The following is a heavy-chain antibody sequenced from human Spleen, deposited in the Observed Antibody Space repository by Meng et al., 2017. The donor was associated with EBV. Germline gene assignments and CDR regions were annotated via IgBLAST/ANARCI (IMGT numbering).Heavy chain of an antibody. CDR2: ISGSGGST. CDR3: AKDLVSTPGT. D-gene: IGHD5/OR15-5a*01. V-gene: IGHV3-23*01. CDR1: GFYFSSFA. J-gene: IGHJ5*02. Sequence: VQVWESGGELVLPGGSLRCSCAGSGFYFSSFAMSWVRQAPGKGLEWVSGISGSGGSTYYADSVKGRFTISSDNSKKTVYLQMNSLRAEDTAVYYCAKDLVSTPGTWGQGTLVTVSS.